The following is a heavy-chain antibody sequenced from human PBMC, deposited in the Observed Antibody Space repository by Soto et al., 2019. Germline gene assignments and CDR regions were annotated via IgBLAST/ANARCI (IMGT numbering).Heavy chain of an antibody. CDR3: ARGVAGSGFDL. Sequence: SQTLTLTCAISGDSVSSNTAAWNWIRSSPSRGLEWLGRTYYRSNWRHDYAVSVKSRITVNPDTSKNHFSLQLNSVTPDDTAVYYCARGVAGSGFDLWGQGTLVTVSS. J-gene: IGHJ4*02. CDR1: GDSVSSNTAA. V-gene: IGHV6-1*01. D-gene: IGHD6-19*01. CDR2: TYYRSNWRH.